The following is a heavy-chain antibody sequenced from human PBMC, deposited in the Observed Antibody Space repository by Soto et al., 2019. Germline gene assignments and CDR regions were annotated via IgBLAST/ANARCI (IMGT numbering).Heavy chain of an antibody. CDR2: INYSGNT. J-gene: IGHJ5*02. CDR1: GGSLSSSPYY. CDR3: SRRAPEGFDP. Sequence: SETLSLTCTVSGGSLSSSPYYWGWIRRPPGKGLGFIGSINYSGNTYYSPSLKSRVTLSVDTSKNQFSLKVTSVTATDTGLYYCSRRAPEGFDPWGQGTLVTVSS. V-gene: IGHV4-39*01.